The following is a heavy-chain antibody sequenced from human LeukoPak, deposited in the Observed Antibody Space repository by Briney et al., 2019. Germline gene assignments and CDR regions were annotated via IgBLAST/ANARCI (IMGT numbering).Heavy chain of an antibody. V-gene: IGHV1-69*04. CDR3: ARGGINYYGSGSYARFDPFDY. CDR2: IIPILGIA. CDR1: GYTFTSYY. Sequence: SVKVSCKASGYTFTSYYMHWVRQAPGQGLEWMGRIIPILGIANYAQKFQGRVTITADKSTSTAYMELSSLRSEDTAVYYCARGGINYYGSGSYARFDPFDYWGQGTLVTVSS. D-gene: IGHD3-10*01. J-gene: IGHJ4*02.